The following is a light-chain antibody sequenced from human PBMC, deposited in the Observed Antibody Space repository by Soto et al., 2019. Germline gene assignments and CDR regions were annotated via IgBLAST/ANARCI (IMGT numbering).Light chain of an antibody. CDR2: GAS. Sequence: EIVLTQSPGTLSLSPGERATLSCRASQSVGSSYLAWYQQKPGQAPRLLIYGASNRATGIPDRSSGSGSGTDFTLTISRLEPEDFAVYYCQQYGTSPPITFGQGTRLEIK. V-gene: IGKV3-20*01. CDR3: QQYGTSPPIT. J-gene: IGKJ5*01. CDR1: QSVGSSY.